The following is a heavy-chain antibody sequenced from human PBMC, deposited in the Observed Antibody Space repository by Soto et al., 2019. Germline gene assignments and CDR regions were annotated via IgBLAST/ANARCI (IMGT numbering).Heavy chain of an antibody. CDR3: ARDGALYDSRAYSYLY. Sequence: QVQLVQSGAEVKKPGSSVKVSCKASGGTFSSYTITWVRQAPGQGLEWMGGITPMFGTPNYAQKFRGRVTITADESTSTADMELSSLRSEDTAMYFCARDGALYDSRAYSYLYWGQGTLVTVSS. CDR2: ITPMFGTP. V-gene: IGHV1-69*01. J-gene: IGHJ4*02. D-gene: IGHD3-22*01. CDR1: GGTFSSYT.